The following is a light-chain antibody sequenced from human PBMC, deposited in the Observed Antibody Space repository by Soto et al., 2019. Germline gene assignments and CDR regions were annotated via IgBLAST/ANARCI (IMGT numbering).Light chain of an antibody. CDR1: SSDVGAYNY. Sequence: QSVLTQPASVSGSPGQSITISCTGTSSDVGAYNYVSWYQQHPGKAPKLMIYDVSNRPSGVSNRFSGSKSGNTASLTISGLQAEDEADYYCSSYTSSSTLEFGGGTKLTV. CDR2: DVS. J-gene: IGLJ2*01. CDR3: SSYTSSSTLE. V-gene: IGLV2-14*01.